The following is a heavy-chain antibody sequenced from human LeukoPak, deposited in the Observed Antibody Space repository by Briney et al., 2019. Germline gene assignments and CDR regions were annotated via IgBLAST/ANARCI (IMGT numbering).Heavy chain of an antibody. CDR2: INHSGST. Sequence: PSETLSLTCAVYGGSFSGYYWSWIRQPPGKGLEWVGEINHSGSTNYNPSLKSRVTISVDTSKNQFSLKLSSVTAADTAVYYCARGHRITIFGVVIIVGNWFDPWGQGTLVTVSS. J-gene: IGHJ5*02. V-gene: IGHV4-34*01. D-gene: IGHD3-3*01. CDR1: GGSFSGYY. CDR3: ARGHRITIFGVVIIVGNWFDP.